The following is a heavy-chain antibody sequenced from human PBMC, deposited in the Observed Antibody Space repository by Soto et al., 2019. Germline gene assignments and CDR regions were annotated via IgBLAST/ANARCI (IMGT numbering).Heavy chain of an antibody. Sequence: GGSLRLSCAASGFSVDSIYMRWVRQAPEKGLEWVSVIYSDGSTYYGDSVKGRFTISRDDSKNTVYLQMSGLRDDDTAVYYCARDRGYYYGMDVWGQGTTVTVSS. CDR1: GFSVDSIY. J-gene: IGHJ6*02. CDR2: IYSDGST. V-gene: IGHV3-53*01. CDR3: ARDRGYYYGMDV.